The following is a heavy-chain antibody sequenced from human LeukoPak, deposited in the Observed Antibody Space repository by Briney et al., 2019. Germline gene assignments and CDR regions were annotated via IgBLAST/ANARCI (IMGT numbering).Heavy chain of an antibody. CDR1: GFSLSTSGMC. Sequence: SGPALVKPTQTLTLTCTFSGFSLSTSGMCVSWIRQPPGKALEWLALIYWDDDKRYSPSLKSRLAITKDTSKNQVVLTMTNMDPVDTATYYCAHSLADMVRGVISWFDLWGQGTLVTVSS. CDR2: IYWDDDK. V-gene: IGHV2-5*08. J-gene: IGHJ5*02. D-gene: IGHD3-10*01. CDR3: AHSLADMVRGVISWFDL.